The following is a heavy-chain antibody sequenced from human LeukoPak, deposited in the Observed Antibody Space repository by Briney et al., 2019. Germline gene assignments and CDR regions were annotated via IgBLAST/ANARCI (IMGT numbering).Heavy chain of an antibody. CDR1: GGSISTSNYY. D-gene: IGHD1-1*01. J-gene: IGHJ4*02. CDR3: ARGNWNDVVGYYFDY. V-gene: IGHV4-39*07. CDR2: IFYSGST. Sequence: KPSETLSLTCTVSGGSISTSNYYWGWIRQPPGKGLEWIGNIFYSGSTYYSPSLRSRVTISLDTSRNQFSLKLNSVTAADTAVYYCARGNWNDVVGYYFDYWGQGTLVTVSS.